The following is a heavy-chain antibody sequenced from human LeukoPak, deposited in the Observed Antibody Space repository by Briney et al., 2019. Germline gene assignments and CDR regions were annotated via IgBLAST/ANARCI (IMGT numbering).Heavy chain of an antibody. V-gene: IGHV3-23*01. Sequence: GGSLRLSCAASGFTFNNYAMNWVRQAPGKGLEWVSALSGGAGRTYYADSVKGRFTISRDSAKNSLYLQMNSLRAEDTAVYYCAKDPPYCSSTSCRPNLNWFDPWGQGTLVTVSS. J-gene: IGHJ5*02. D-gene: IGHD2-2*01. CDR3: AKDPPYCSSTSCRPNLNWFDP. CDR2: LSGGAGRT. CDR1: GFTFNNYA.